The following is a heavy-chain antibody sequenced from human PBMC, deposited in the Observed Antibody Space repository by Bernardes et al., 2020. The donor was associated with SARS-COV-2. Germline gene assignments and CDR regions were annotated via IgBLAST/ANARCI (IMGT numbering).Heavy chain of an antibody. CDR2: IYYSGST. Sequence: SETLSLTCAVSGGSISSYYWSWIRQPPGKGLEWIGYIYYSGSTNYNPSLESRVTISVDTSKNQFSLKLNSVTAADTAVYYCARMYSSSWYWYLDHWGRGTLVTVSS. CDR1: GGSISSYY. D-gene: IGHD6-13*01. V-gene: IGHV4-59*08. J-gene: IGHJ2*01. CDR3: ARMYSSSWYWYLDH.